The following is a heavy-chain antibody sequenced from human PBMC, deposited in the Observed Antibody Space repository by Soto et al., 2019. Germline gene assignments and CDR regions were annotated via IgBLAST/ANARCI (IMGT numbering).Heavy chain of an antibody. CDR3: ARAGEGGGSDNWFDP. J-gene: IGHJ5*02. Sequence: QVRLVESGGGVVQPGRSLRLSCAASGFTFSSYAMHWVRQAPGKGLEWVAVISYDGSNKYYADSVKGRFTISRDNSKNTLYLQMNSLRAEDTAVYYCARAGEGGGSDNWFDPWGQGTLVTVSS. CDR2: ISYDGSNK. V-gene: IGHV3-30-3*01. CDR1: GFTFSSYA. D-gene: IGHD2-15*01.